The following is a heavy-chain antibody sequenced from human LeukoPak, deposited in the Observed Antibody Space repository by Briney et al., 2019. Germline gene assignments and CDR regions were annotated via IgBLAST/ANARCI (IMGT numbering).Heavy chain of an antibody. J-gene: IGHJ4*02. V-gene: IGHV3-48*01. CDR2: ISSSSNII. D-gene: IGHD3-10*01. CDR1: GFTFSNYN. Sequence: HTGGSLRLSCAASGFTFSNYNMNWVSQPPGKGLQWVSYISSSSNIIYYADSVKGRFTISRDNAKNSLFLQMNSLRAEDTAVYYCARDFAREFTIDYWGQGTLVTVSS. CDR3: ARDFAREFTIDY.